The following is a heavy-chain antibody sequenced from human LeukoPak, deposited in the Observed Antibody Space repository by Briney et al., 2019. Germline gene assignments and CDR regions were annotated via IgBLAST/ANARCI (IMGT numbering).Heavy chain of an antibody. CDR1: GFTFNSYA. CDR3: ARGKSGPDY. V-gene: IGHV3-7*01. Sequence: GGSLRLSCAASGFTFNSYAMSWVRQAPGKGLEWVANIKEDGSEKYYVDSVKGRFTISRDNAKNSLYLQMNSLRVEDTAVYYCARGKSGPDYWGQGTLVTVSS. CDR2: IKEDGSEK. J-gene: IGHJ4*02. D-gene: IGHD6-25*01.